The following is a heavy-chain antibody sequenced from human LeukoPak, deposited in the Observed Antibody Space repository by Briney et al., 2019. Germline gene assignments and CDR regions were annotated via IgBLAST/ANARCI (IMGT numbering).Heavy chain of an antibody. Sequence: GGSLRLSCAASGFTFSNAWMSWVRQAPGKGLEWVGRIKSKTDGGTTDYAAPVKGRFTISRDDSRNTLYLQMNSLKTEDTAVYYCTTAPIAPTTYYDFWSGYWKPFDYWGQGTLVTVSS. CDR2: IKSKTDGGTT. J-gene: IGHJ4*02. D-gene: IGHD3-3*01. CDR1: GFTFSNAW. CDR3: TTAPIAPTTYYDFWSGYWKPFDY. V-gene: IGHV3-15*01.